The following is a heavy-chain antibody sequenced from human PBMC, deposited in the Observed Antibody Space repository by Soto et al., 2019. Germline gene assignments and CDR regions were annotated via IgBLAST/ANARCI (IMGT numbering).Heavy chain of an antibody. J-gene: IGHJ6*01. D-gene: IGHD2-21*01. CDR2: LRTGGGTT. V-gene: IGHV3-23*01. CDR3: AILKGGLALFYGLDG. CDR1: GFTFKNYA. Sequence: PGGSLRLSCRASGFTFKNYAMTWVRKCPCKGLQWFSLRTGGGTTDYADSAKGRFIISRDNAKNTLNLQMHNLRADDTALYYCAILKGGLALFYGLDGWGQGTRVTVSS.